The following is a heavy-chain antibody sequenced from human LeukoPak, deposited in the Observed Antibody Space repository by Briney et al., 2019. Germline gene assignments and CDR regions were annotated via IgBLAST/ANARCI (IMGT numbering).Heavy chain of an antibody. J-gene: IGHJ4*02. CDR2: ISSSGGST. D-gene: IGHD6-6*01. Sequence: GGSLRLSCAASGFTFSSYAMSWVRQAPGKGLEWVSAISSSGGSTYYADSVKGRFTISRDNSKNTLYLQMSSLRAEDAAVYYYAKGSRSIAVDNLCDYWGQGTLVTVSS. CDR3: AKGSRSIAVDNLCDY. V-gene: IGHV3-23*01. CDR1: GFTFSSYA.